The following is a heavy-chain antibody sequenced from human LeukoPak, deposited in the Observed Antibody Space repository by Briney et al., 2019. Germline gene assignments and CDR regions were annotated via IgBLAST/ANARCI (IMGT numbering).Heavy chain of an antibody. D-gene: IGHD6-19*01. CDR1: GFTFSTYR. CDR2: ITSSSGPM. V-gene: IGHV3-21*01. J-gene: IGHJ4*02. CDR3: ASGNSAWRFDY. Sequence: PGGSLRLSCAASGFTFSTYRMNWVRQAPGKGLEWVSSITSSSGPMYYADSVMGRFTISRDNAKNSLYLQMDGLRVGDTAIYYCASGNSAWRFDYWGQGTLVTVSS.